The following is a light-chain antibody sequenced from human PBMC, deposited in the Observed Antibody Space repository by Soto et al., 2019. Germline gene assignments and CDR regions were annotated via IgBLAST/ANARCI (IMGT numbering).Light chain of an antibody. J-gene: IGLJ2*01. CDR2: DVS. CDR1: SSDVGGYDF. CDR3: CSYAGDLAL. Sequence: QSALTQPRSVSGSPGQSVTISCTGTSSDVGGYDFVSWYQQHPVKAPKLMISDVSKRPSGVPDRFSGSKSGNTASLTISGLQAEDEADYYCCSYAGDLALFGGGTKLPVL. V-gene: IGLV2-11*01.